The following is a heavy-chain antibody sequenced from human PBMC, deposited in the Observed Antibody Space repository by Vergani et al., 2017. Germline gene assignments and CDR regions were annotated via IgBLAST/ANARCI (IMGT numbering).Heavy chain of an antibody. Sequence: EVQLVQSGAEVKKPGESLRISCKGSGYSLTSYWISWVRQMLGKGLEWMGRSDPSDSYTKYSPSFQGHVTISANKSISTAYLQESSLKASDTAMYYCARAIAARVDPWGQGTLVTVSS. CDR3: ARAIAARVDP. CDR2: SDPSDSYT. V-gene: IGHV5-10-1*03. J-gene: IGHJ5*02. D-gene: IGHD6-6*01. CDR1: GYSLTSYW.